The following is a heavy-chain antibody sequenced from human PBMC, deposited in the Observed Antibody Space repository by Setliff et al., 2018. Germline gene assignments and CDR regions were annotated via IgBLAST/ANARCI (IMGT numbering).Heavy chain of an antibody. CDR1: GYAFTSYG. D-gene: IGHD3-16*01. J-gene: IGHJ3*02. CDR2: ISLYNGHI. CDR3: ARGGEVKSASAFDI. Sequence: GASVKVSCKASGYAFTSYGITWVRQAPGQGLEWMGWISLYNGHIKYAQRLQGRVTMTTDTSTSTAYMELRSLRSDDTAVYYCARGGEVKSASAFDIWGQGTMVTVSS. V-gene: IGHV1-18*01.